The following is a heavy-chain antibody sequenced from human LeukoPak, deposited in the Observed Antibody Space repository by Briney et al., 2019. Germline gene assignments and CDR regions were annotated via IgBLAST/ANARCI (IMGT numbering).Heavy chain of an antibody. D-gene: IGHD6-13*01. V-gene: IGHV4-39*01. CDR3: ARLASAGTFLLDY. CDR2: IYYNGSP. CDR1: GGSISGSNYY. Sequence: SGTLSLTCTVSGGSISGSNYYWGWIRQPPGKGLEYIGTIYYNGSPYYNPSLKSRVTISLDTSKNQFSLKLNSVTAADTAVYYCARLASAGTFLLDYWGQGTLVTVSS. J-gene: IGHJ4*02.